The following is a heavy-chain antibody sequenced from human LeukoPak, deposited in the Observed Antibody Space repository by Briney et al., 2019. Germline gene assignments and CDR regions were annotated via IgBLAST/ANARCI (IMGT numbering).Heavy chain of an antibody. Sequence: GRSLRLSCAASGFTFDDYAMHWVRQAPGKGLEWVSGISWNSGSIGYADSVKGRFTISRDNAKNSLYLQMNSLRAEDTALYYCAKDLEQWLGHDAFDIWGQGTMVTVSS. CDR2: ISWNSGSI. CDR1: GFTFDDYA. D-gene: IGHD6-19*01. V-gene: IGHV3-9*01. CDR3: AKDLEQWLGHDAFDI. J-gene: IGHJ3*02.